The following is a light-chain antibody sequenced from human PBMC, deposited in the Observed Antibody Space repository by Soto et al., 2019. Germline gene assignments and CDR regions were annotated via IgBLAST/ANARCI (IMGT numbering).Light chain of an antibody. CDR3: QQRSAGVT. CDR1: QSVSNK. CDR2: RAS. V-gene: IGKV3-15*01. Sequence: EIVMTQSPATLSVSPGQRSTLSSRASQSVSNKLAWYQQRPGQAPRLLIFRASSRASGIPARFSGSGSGTDFTLTINSLEPEDLAVYYCQQRSAGVTFGQGTRLEIK. J-gene: IGKJ5*01.